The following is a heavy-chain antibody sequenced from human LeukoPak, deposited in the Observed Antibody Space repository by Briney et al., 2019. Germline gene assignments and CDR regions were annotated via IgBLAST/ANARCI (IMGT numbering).Heavy chain of an antibody. J-gene: IGHJ6*02. CDR3: AVLGGSGSQLGPKV. Sequence: KPSETLSLTCAVYGGSFSGYYWSWIRQPPGKGLEWNGEINHSGSTNYNPSLKSRVTISVDTSKNQFSLKLSSVTAADTAVYYCAVLGGSGSQLGPKVWGQGTTVTVSS. D-gene: IGHD3-10*01. V-gene: IGHV4-34*01. CDR1: GGSFSGYY. CDR2: INHSGST.